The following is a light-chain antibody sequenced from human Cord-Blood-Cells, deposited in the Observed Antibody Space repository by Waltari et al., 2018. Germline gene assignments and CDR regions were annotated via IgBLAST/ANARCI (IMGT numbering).Light chain of an antibody. Sequence: QSVLTQPPSASGTPGQRVPLPCSGTSPNTGSNYVYWYQQLPGTAPKLLIYRNNQRPSGVPDRFSGSKSGTSASLAISGLRSEDEADYYCAAWDDSLSGWVFGGGTKLTVL. CDR3: AAWDDSLSGWV. CDR1: SPNTGSNY. CDR2: RNN. J-gene: IGLJ3*02. V-gene: IGLV1-47*01.